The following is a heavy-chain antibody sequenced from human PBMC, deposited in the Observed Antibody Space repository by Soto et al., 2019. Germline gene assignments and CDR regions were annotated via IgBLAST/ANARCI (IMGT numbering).Heavy chain of an antibody. D-gene: IGHD6-19*01. CDR2: IWYDGSNK. Sequence: PGGSLRLSCAASGFTFSSYGMHWVRQAPGKGLEWVALIWYDGSNKYYADSVKGRFTISRDNSKNMLYLQMNSLRAEDTAVYYCARDYSSGRDIYYYYGMDVWGQGTTVTVSS. V-gene: IGHV3-33*01. CDR3: ARDYSSGRDIYYYYGMDV. J-gene: IGHJ6*02. CDR1: GFTFSSYG.